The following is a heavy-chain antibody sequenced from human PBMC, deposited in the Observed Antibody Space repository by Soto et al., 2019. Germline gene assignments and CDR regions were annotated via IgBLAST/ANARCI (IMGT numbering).Heavy chain of an antibody. Sequence: GGSLRVSCTTPGFTFGVYAMSWFRQAPGKGLEWIGYIRSKTYGGTTEYAASVKGRFTISRDDSKRVAHLQMNSLESEDTAVYYCARRKYLDYWGQGT. CDR1: GFTFGVYA. CDR2: IRSKTYGGTT. CDR3: ARRKYLDY. J-gene: IGHJ4*02. V-gene: IGHV3-49*03.